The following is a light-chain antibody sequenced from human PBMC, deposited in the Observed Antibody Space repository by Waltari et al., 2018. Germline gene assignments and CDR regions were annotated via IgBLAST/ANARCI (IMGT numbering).Light chain of an antibody. CDR3: LQVNSYPFT. V-gene: IGKV1-9*01. Sequence: IQLTQSHLYLSASVGDRLTITCRASQGISSYLSWYQQKAGRGPKLRIDGGSALPNGVPSRFIGSGCGTDFSLTISSLQPEDFATYYCLQVNSYPFTSGPGTTVDIK. J-gene: IGKJ3*01. CDR2: GGS. CDR1: QGISSY.